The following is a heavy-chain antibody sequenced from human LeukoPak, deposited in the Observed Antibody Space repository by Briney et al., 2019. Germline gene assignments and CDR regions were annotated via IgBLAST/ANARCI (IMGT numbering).Heavy chain of an antibody. D-gene: IGHD4/OR15-4a*01. CDR2: IYYSGST. V-gene: IGHV4-59*11. J-gene: IGHJ3*02. CDR1: GGSISSHY. CDR3: ARYSGNLRTIDAFDI. Sequence: SETLSLTCTVTGGSISSHYWSWIRQPPGKGLERIGYIYYSGSTNYSPSRNSRVSISIATSKNQLSLKLSSVTAADTAVYSCARYSGNLRTIDAFDIWGQGTIVTGSS.